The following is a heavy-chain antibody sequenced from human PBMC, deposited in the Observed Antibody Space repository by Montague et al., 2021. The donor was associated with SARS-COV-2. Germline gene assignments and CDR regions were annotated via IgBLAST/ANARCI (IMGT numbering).Heavy chain of an antibody. V-gene: IGHV4-34*01. CDR2: INHSGST. CDR1: GGSFSGYY. Sequence: SKTLSLTCAVYGGSFSGYYWSWIRQLPGKGLEWIGEINHSGSTNYNPSLKSRVTISVDTSKNQFSLKLSSVTAADTAVYYCARVRAVPAAMRIFSLGRSYYGMDVWGQGTTVTVSS. D-gene: IGHD2-2*01. CDR3: ARVRAVPAAMRIFSLGRSYYGMDV. J-gene: IGHJ6*02.